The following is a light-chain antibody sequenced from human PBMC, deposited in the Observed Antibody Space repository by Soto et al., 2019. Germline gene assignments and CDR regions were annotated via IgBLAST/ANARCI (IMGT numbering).Light chain of an antibody. CDR2: AAS. CDR1: QGISSY. V-gene: IGKV1-16*01. J-gene: IGKJ1*01. Sequence: IQMTQSPSSLSASVGDRVTITCRASQGISSYLAWYQQKPGKAPKLLIYAASTLQSGVPSRFSGSGSGTDFTLTISSLQTDDFSTYYCQQYHSYWTFGQGTKVDIK. CDR3: QQYHSYWT.